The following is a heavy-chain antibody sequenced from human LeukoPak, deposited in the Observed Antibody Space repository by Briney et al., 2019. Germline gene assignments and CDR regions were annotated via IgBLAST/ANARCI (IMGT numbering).Heavy chain of an antibody. V-gene: IGHV3-7*01. CDR3: YVGPTDY. CDR1: GFTFSSYW. J-gene: IGHJ4*02. CDR2: IKQDGSEK. D-gene: IGHD1-26*01. Sequence: GGSLRLSCAASGFTFSSYWMSWVRQAPGKGLEWVANIKQDGSEKDHLGSVKGRFTISRDNAKKSLYLQMNSLRAEDTAVYYCYVGPTDYWGQGTLVTVSS.